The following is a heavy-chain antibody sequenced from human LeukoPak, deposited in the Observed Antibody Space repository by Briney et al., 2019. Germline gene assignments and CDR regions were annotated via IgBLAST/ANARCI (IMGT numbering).Heavy chain of an antibody. D-gene: IGHD6-13*01. Sequence: PSETLSLTCTVSGGSISSYYWSWIRQPPGKGLEWIGYIYYSGSTNYNPSLKSRVTISVDTSKNQFSLKLSSVTAADTAVYYCARDQRSSSWPRTFDIWGQGTMVTVSS. CDR3: ARDQRSSSWPRTFDI. CDR1: GGSISSYY. CDR2: IYYSGST. J-gene: IGHJ3*02. V-gene: IGHV4-59*01.